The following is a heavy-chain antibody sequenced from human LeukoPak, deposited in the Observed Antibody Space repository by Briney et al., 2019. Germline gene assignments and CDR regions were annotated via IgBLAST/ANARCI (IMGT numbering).Heavy chain of an antibody. CDR2: ISYDGSNK. J-gene: IGHJ4*02. CDR3: ARGNTYYYDSSGYYYDMGFFVY. CDR1: GFTFSSYA. Sequence: GRSLRLSCAASGFTFSSYAMHWVRQAPGKGLEWVAVISYDGSNKYYADSVKGRFTISRDNSKNTLYLQMNSLRAEDTAVYYCARGNTYYYDSSGYYYDMGFFVYWAQGTLVTVSP. V-gene: IGHV3-30-3*01. D-gene: IGHD3-22*01.